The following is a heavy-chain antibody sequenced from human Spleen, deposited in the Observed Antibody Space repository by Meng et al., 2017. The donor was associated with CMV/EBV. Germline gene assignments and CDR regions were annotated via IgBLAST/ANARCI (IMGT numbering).Heavy chain of an antibody. D-gene: IGHD4-17*01. CDR1: GFSCSDYG. J-gene: IGHJ2*01. V-gene: IGHV3-33*01. Sequence: SGFSCSDYGMHWVRQAPGKGLEWVAFIRYDGMNKYYEDSVKGRFPISRDNSKNTLYLQMNSLRAEDTAVYYCARTTVTTDNWYFDLWGRGTLVTVSS. CDR2: IRYDGMNK. CDR3: ARTTVTTDNWYFDL.